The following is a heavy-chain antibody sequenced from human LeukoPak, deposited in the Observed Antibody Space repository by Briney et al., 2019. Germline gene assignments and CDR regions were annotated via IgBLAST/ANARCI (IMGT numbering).Heavy chain of an antibody. J-gene: IGHJ4*02. CDR1: GYTFTGYY. V-gene: IGHV1-2*02. CDR2: INPNSGGT. Sequence: GASVKVSCKASGYTFTGYYMHWVRQAPGQGLEWMGWINPNSGGTNYAQKFQGRVTMTRDTSISTAYMELSRLRSDDTAVYYCAREAYDYGDDSREPNFDYWGQGPLVTVSS. CDR3: AREAYDYGDDSREPNFDY. D-gene: IGHD4-17*01.